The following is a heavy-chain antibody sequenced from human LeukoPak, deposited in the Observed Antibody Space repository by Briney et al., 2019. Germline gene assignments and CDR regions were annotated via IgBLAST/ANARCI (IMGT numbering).Heavy chain of an antibody. Sequence: GGSLRLSCAASGFTFSIYEMNWVRQAPGKGLEWVSSSSGSTIYYADSVKGRFTISRDHAKNSLYLQMNSLRAEDTAIYYCAREDSSGLDYWGQGTLVTVSS. CDR1: GFTFSIYE. CDR3: AREDSSGLDY. CDR2: SSSGSTI. D-gene: IGHD6-19*01. V-gene: IGHV3-48*03. J-gene: IGHJ4*02.